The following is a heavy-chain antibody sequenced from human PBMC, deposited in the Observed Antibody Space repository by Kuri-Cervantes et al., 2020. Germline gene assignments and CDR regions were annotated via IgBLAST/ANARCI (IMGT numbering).Heavy chain of an antibody. V-gene: IGHV3-11*04. CDR2: ISSSGSTI. CDR3: VRDRDYYYYMDV. Sequence: GGSLSPSCAASGFTFSDYYMSWIRQAPGKGLEWVSYISSSGSTIYYADSVKGRFTISRDNAKNSLYLQMNSLRAEDTAVYYCVRDRDYYYYMDVWGKGTTVTVSS. J-gene: IGHJ6*03. D-gene: IGHD3-10*01. CDR1: GFTFSDYY.